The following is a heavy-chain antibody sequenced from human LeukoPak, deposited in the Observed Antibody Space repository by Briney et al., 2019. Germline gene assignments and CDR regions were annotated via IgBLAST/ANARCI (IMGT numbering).Heavy chain of an antibody. D-gene: IGHD6-13*01. CDR2: TYYRSKWYN. CDR3: ARGQRLRAAAGTRWLGYYYYMDV. V-gene: IGHV6-1*01. CDR1: GDSVSSNSAA. J-gene: IGHJ6*03. Sequence: SQTLSLTCAISGDSVSSNSAAWNWIRQSPSRGLEWLGRTYYRSKWYNDYAVSVKSRITINPDTSKNQFSLQLNSVTPEDTAVYYCARGQRLRAAAGTRWLGYYYYMDVWGKGTTVTVSS.